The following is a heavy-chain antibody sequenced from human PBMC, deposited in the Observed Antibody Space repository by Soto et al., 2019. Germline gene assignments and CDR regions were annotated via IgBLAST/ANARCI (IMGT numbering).Heavy chain of an antibody. V-gene: IGHV5-51*01. D-gene: IGHD3-10*01. CDR3: AGGGVRGVITRTRDYYGMDV. Sequence: PGESLKISCKGSGYSFTSYWIGWVRQMPGKGLEWMGIIYPGDSDTRYSPSFQGQVTISADKSISAAYLQWSSLKASDTAMYYCAGGGVRGVITRTRDYYGMDVWGQGTTVTVSS. CDR1: GYSFTSYW. CDR2: IYPGDSDT. J-gene: IGHJ6*02.